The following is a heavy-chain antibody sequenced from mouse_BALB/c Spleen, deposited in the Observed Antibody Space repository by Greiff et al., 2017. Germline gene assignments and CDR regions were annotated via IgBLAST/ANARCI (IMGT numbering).Heavy chain of an antibody. D-gene: IGHD1-1*01. Sequence: VHVKQSGPELVKPGASVKISCKASGYSFTGYFMNWVMQSHGKSLEWIGRINPYNGDTFYNQKFKGKATLTVDKSSSTAHMELRSLASEDSAVYYCARNEDYYGSTYSWFAYWGQGTLVTVSA. V-gene: IGHV1-20*02. CDR2: INPYNGDT. J-gene: IGHJ3*01. CDR1: GYSFTGYF. CDR3: ARNEDYYGSTYSWFAY.